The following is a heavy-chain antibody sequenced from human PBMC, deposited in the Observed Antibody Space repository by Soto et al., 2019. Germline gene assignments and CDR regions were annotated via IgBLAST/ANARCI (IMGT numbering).Heavy chain of an antibody. J-gene: IGHJ4*02. CDR3: AKDRSAAMVIGGYFDY. Sequence: QVQLVESGGGVVQPGRSLRLSCAASGFTFSSYGMHWVRQAPGKGLEWVAVISYDGSNKYYADSVKGRFTISRDNSKNTLYLQMNSLRAEDTAVYYCAKDRSAAMVIGGYFDYWGQGTLVTVSS. V-gene: IGHV3-30*18. CDR2: ISYDGSNK. D-gene: IGHD5-18*01. CDR1: GFTFSSYG.